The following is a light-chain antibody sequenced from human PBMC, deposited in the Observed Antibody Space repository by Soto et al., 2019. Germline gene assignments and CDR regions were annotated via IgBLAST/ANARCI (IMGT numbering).Light chain of an antibody. CDR1: TGAVTSGHY. V-gene: IGLV7-46*01. Sequence: QTVVTQEPSLTVSPGGTVTLTCGSSTGAVTSGHYPYWFQQKPGQAPRTLIYDTSNKHSWTPARFSGSLLGGKAALTPSGAQPEDEAEYYCLLSYSGARGVFGTGTKLTVL. J-gene: IGLJ1*01. CDR2: DTS. CDR3: LLSYSGARGV.